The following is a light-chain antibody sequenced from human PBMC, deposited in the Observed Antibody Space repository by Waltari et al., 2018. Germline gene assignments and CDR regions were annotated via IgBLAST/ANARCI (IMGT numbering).Light chain of an antibody. CDR1: QSLLYTSNNKNY. V-gene: IGKV4-1*01. J-gene: IGKJ1*01. CDR2: LAS. CDR3: LQYLHTPRT. Sequence: VLTQSPHSLALSLGDRATISCTSRQSLLYTSNNKNYLSWYQQKPGQPPKILIYLASIRESWVPDRFSGSGSGTDFTLTISGLQAEDVASYFCLQYLHTPRTFGQGTKVEIK.